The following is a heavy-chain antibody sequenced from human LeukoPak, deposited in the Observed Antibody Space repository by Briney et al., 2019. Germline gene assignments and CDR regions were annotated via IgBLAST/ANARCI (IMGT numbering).Heavy chain of an antibody. CDR2: ISSSSSTI. D-gene: IGHD2-15*01. Sequence: GGSLRLSCAASGFTFSSYSMSWVRQAPGKGLEWVSYISSSSSTIYYADSVKGRFTISRDNAKNSLYLQMNSLGAEDTAVYYCARVSQTPGGRGYFDYWGQGTLVTVSS. CDR1: GFTFSSYS. J-gene: IGHJ4*02. V-gene: IGHV3-48*01. CDR3: ARVSQTPGGRGYFDY.